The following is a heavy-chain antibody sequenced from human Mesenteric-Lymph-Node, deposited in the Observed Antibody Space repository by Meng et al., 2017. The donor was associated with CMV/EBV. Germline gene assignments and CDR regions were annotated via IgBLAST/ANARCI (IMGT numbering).Heavy chain of an antibody. CDR1: GYTFSDYY. J-gene: IGHJ6*02. CDR3: ARDPAIVVVPAATYGMDV. D-gene: IGHD2-2*01. CDR2: IIPIFGTA. Sequence: SVKVSCKASGYTFSDYYVHWVRQAPGQGLEWMGGIIPIFGTANYAQKFQGRVTITTDESTSTAYMELSSLRSEDTAVYYCARDPAIVVVPAATYGMDVWGQGTTVTVSS. V-gene: IGHV1-69*05.